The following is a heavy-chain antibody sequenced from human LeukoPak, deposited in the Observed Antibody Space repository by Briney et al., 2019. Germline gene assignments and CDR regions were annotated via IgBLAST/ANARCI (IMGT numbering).Heavy chain of an antibody. D-gene: IGHD3-10*01. V-gene: IGHV4-34*01. Sequence: SSETLSLTCAVYGGSFSGYYWSWIRQPPGKGLEWMGEINHSGSTNYNPSLKSRVTISVDTSKNQFSLKLNSVTAADTAVYYCAKSNGYGLVDIWGQGTMVTVSS. J-gene: IGHJ3*02. CDR2: INHSGST. CDR3: AKSNGYGLVDI. CDR1: GGSFSGYY.